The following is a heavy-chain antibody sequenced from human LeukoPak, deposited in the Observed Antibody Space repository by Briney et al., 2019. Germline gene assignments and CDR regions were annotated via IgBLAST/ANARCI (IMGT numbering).Heavy chain of an antibody. V-gene: IGHV1-18*04. CDR3: ARDFYSHGSGSYWVDTFDI. Sequence: ASVKVSCKASGYTFISYGISWVRQAPGQGLEWMGWISTYNGNTNYAQKLQGRVTMTTDTSTSTVYMELRSLRSDDTAVYYCARDFYSHGSGSYWVDTFDIWGQGTMVTVSS. CDR1: GYTFISYG. D-gene: IGHD3-10*01. J-gene: IGHJ3*02. CDR2: ISTYNGNT.